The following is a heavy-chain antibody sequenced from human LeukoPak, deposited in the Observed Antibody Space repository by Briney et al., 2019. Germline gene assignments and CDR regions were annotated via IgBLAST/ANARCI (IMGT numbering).Heavy chain of an antibody. CDR1: GGSFSSYY. CDR2: IYYSGST. J-gene: IGHJ4*02. V-gene: IGHV4-59*01. Sequence: PSETLSLTCTVSGGSFSSYYWSWIRQPPGKGLEWIGYIYYSGSTSYNPSLKSRVTISVDTSKNQFTLKLISVTAADTAVYYRARSDPPYYDILSGYSIHPVYFDYWGQGTLVTVSS. D-gene: IGHD3-9*01. CDR3: ARSDPPYYDILSGYSIHPVYFDY.